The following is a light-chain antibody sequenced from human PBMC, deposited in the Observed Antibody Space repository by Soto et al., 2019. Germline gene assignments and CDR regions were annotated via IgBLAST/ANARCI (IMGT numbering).Light chain of an antibody. V-gene: IGKV3-11*01. Sequence: EIVMTQSPATLSLSPGERATLSCRASQSVDIYLAWYQQKPGQAPRLLIYDASNRATGIPARFSGSGSGTDFTLTISGLEPEDFAVYYCQQRKYWPPLTFGGGTKVDIK. CDR3: QQRKYWPPLT. CDR2: DAS. J-gene: IGKJ4*01. CDR1: QSVDIY.